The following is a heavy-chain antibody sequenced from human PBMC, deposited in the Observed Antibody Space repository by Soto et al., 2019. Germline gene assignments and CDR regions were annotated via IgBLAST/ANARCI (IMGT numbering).Heavy chain of an antibody. V-gene: IGHV4-31*03. CDR1: GGSISSGGYY. J-gene: IGHJ6*02. CDR2: IYYSGST. CDR3: ARRRDGYNLRYYYYYGMDV. D-gene: IGHD5-12*01. Sequence: SETLSLTCTVSGGSISSGGYYWSWIRQHPGKGLEWIGYIYYSGSTYYNPSLKSRVTVSVDTSKNQFSLKLSSVTAADTAVYYCARRRDGYNLRYYYYYGMDVWGQGTTVTVSS.